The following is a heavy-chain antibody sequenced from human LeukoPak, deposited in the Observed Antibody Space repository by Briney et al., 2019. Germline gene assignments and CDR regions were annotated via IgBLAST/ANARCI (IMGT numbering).Heavy chain of an antibody. J-gene: IGHJ3*02. V-gene: IGHV3-20*04. CDR1: GFTFDDYG. Sequence: GGSLRLSCAASGFTFDDYGMSWVRQAPGKGLEWVSGINWNGGSTGYADSVKGRFTISRDNAKNSLYLQMNSLRAEDTALYYCARDTIRWRRNDYGDYDAFDIWGQGTMVTVSS. CDR2: INWNGGST. D-gene: IGHD4-17*01. CDR3: ARDTIRWRRNDYGDYDAFDI.